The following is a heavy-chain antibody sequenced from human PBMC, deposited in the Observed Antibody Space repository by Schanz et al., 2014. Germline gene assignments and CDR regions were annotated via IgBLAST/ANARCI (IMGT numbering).Heavy chain of an antibody. J-gene: IGHJ5*02. CDR2: IKQDESEK. CDR3: VRDILHRVYDSGSP. D-gene: IGHD3-10*01. CDR1: GFTFSTHA. Sequence: EVQLVESGGDLVQPGGSLRLSCSASGFTFSTHAMHWVRQAPGKGLEWVANIKQDESEKYYVDSVKGRFTISRDNAKNSLFLHMNSLRAEDTAVYYCVRDILHRVYDSGSPWGQGTLVTVSS. V-gene: IGHV3-7*01.